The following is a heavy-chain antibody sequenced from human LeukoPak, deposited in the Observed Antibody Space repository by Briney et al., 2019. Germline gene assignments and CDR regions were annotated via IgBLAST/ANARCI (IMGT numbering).Heavy chain of an antibody. V-gene: IGHV1-2*02. CDR2: INLDSGVT. CDR1: GYTFTDYY. Sequence: ASVKVSCKASGYTFTDYYMHWVRQAPGQGLEWMGWINLDSGVTNYPQKFQGRVTMTRDTSSSTAYMELIRLRSDDTAVYYCARDDTFDIWGQGTMVTVSS. CDR3: ARDDTFDI. J-gene: IGHJ3*02.